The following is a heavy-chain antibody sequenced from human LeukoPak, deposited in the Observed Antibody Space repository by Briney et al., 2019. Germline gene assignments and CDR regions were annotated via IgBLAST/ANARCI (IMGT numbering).Heavy chain of an antibody. J-gene: IGHJ4*02. CDR2: ISSGDNTI. Sequence: GGSLRLSCAASGFTFSDYYMSWICQAPGKGLEWVSYISSGDNTIYYADSVKGRFTMSRDNAKNSLYLQMNSLRAEDTAVYYCARVMGNYATDYWGQGTLVTVSS. D-gene: IGHD1-7*01. CDR3: ARVMGNYATDY. V-gene: IGHV3-11*04. CDR1: GFTFSDYY.